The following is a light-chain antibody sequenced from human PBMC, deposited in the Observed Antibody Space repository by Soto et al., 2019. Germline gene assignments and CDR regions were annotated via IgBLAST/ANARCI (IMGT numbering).Light chain of an antibody. CDR1: QRISGW. Sequence: DIQMTQSPSTLSASVGDTVAIACRASQRISGWLAWYQQKPGKAPKLLIYDVSALRRGVPPRFSGSGSGTEFILTISSLQPDDFATYYCQQYDTYSGTFGQGTKVDIK. J-gene: IGKJ1*01. CDR2: DVS. V-gene: IGKV1-5*01. CDR3: QQYDTYSGT.